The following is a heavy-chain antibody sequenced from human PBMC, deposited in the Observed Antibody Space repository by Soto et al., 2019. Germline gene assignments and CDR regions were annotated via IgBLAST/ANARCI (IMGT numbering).Heavy chain of an antibody. CDR2: INTSGGST. CDR1: GYTFTSYY. J-gene: IGHJ3*02. V-gene: IGHV1-46*01. Sequence: QVQLVQSGAEVKKPGASVKVSCKASGYTFTSYYMHWVRQAPGQGLEWMGIINTSGGSTSYAQKFQGRVTMTRDTSTSTVYMELSSLRSEDTAVYYDAREIQAFDAFDIWGQGTMVTVSS. CDR3: AREIQAFDAFDI.